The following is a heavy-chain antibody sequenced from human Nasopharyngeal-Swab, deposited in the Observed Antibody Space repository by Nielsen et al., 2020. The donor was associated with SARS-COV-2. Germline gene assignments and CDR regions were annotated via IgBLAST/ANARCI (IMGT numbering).Heavy chain of an antibody. J-gene: IGHJ4*02. Sequence: LRLSCVISGASVASNRAAWHWIRQSPSRVLEWLGRAYYRSTWYLDYAVSVQGRISINPDTTKNLFSLHLNSVTLDDTAVYYCARGSHKSGWFWGRGTLVTVSS. D-gene: IGHD6-19*01. CDR3: ARGSHKSGWF. V-gene: IGHV6-1*01. CDR1: GASVASNRAA. CDR2: AYYRSTWYL.